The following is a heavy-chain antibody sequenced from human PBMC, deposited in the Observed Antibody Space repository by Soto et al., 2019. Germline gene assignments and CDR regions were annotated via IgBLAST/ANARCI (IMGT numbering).Heavy chain of an antibody. V-gene: IGHV6-1*01. CDR3: ARGNALDV. Sequence: QGQLQQSGPGLVKPSQTLSLTCAISRDSVSSDITSWNWIRQSPSRGLEWLGRTYYRSKWFHDYAASVKSRITINTDTSKNQFSLELNSMTPEDTAVYYCARGNALDVWGQGTVVTVSS. J-gene: IGHJ3*01. CDR2: TYYRSKWFH. D-gene: IGHD3-10*01. CDR1: RDSVSSDITS.